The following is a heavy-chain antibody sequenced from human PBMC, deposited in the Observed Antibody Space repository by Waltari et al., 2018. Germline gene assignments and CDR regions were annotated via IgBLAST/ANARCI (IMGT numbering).Heavy chain of an antibody. Sequence: QVQLVQSGAEVKKPGASVKVSCKASGYTFTSYGISWVRQAPGQGLEWMGWISAYNGNTNYAQKLQGRVTMTTDTSTSTAYMELRSLRSDDTAVYYCARDTRGITGTTSGPRKGWFDPWGQGTLVTVSS. D-gene: IGHD1-20*01. CDR2: ISAYNGNT. J-gene: IGHJ5*02. CDR3: ARDTRGITGTTSGPRKGWFDP. CDR1: GYTFTSYG. V-gene: IGHV1-18*01.